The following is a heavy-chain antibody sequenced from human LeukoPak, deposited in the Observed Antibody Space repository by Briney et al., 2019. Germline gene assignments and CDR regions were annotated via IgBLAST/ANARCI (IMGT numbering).Heavy chain of an antibody. Sequence: GGSLRLSCAASGFTFSTYWMSWVRQSPEKGLEWVANIKQDGSEIYYVDSVKGRFTISRDNAKNSLYLQMNSLRAEDTAVYYCARLTWFGVYDYYYYYMDVWGKGTTVTTSS. CDR1: GFTFSTYW. CDR3: ARLTWFGVYDYYYYYMDV. V-gene: IGHV3-7*01. CDR2: IKQDGSEI. J-gene: IGHJ6*03. D-gene: IGHD3-10*01.